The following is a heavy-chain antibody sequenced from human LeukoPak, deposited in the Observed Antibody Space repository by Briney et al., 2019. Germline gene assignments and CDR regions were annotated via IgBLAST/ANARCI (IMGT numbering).Heavy chain of an antibody. D-gene: IGHD3-9*01. CDR2: INPYSGAT. CDR3: ARTPSTYDILTGYNDAFDI. CDR1: GYTFTGRD. V-gene: IGHV1-2*02. J-gene: IGHJ3*02. Sequence: GASVKVSCKASGYTFTGRDIHWVRQAPGQGLEWMGWINPYSGATYYMENFQGRVTMTRDTSTSTAYMELRSLRSDDTAVYYCARTPSTYDILTGYNDAFDIWGQGTMVTVSS.